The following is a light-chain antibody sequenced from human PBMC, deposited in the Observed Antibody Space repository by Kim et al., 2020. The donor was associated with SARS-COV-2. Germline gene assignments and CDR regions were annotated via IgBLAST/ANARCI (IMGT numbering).Light chain of an antibody. J-gene: IGKJ1*01. CDR1: QNIDNRY. Sequence: LSPGERATLSCSASQNIDNRYLGWYQQKPGQAPRLLIYTASSRATGIPDRFSGSASGTDFTLTISRLESEDFAVYYCQQCTDSPTFGQGTKVDIK. V-gene: IGKV3-20*01. CDR3: QQCTDSPT. CDR2: TAS.